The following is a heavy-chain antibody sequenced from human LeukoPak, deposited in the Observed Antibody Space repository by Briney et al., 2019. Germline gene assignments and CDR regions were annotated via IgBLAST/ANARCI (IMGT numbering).Heavy chain of an antibody. D-gene: IGHD1-1*01. CDR2: IYTTGST. CDR1: GGSISSYY. V-gene: IGHV4-4*07. Sequence: SETLSLTCTVSGGSISSYYLSWIRQPAGKGLEWIGRIYTTGSTYYNPSLKSRVTMSVDTSKNQFSLKLSSVTAADTAVYYCARLQLWEYYFDYWGQGTLVTVSS. CDR3: ARLQLWEYYFDY. J-gene: IGHJ4*02.